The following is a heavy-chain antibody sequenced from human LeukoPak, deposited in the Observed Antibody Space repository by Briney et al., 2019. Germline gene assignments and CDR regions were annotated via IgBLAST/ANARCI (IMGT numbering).Heavy chain of an antibody. CDR2: IYYSGST. V-gene: IGHV4-59*01. CDR3: ARVNWSGNDFRGAFDI. CDR1: GGSISSYY. D-gene: IGHD5-12*01. J-gene: IGHJ3*02. Sequence: SETLSLTCTVSGGSISSYYWSWIRQPPGKGLEWIGCIYYSGSTNYNPSLKSRVTISVDTSKKQFSLKLSSVPAADTAVYYCARVNWSGNDFRGAFDIWGQGKTVTVSS.